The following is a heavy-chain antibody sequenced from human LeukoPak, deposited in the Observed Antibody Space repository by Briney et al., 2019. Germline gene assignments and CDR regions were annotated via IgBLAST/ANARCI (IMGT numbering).Heavy chain of an antibody. CDR3: AKGEAAGIAAAGKRFDP. D-gene: IGHD6-13*01. V-gene: IGHV3-9*01. CDR1: GFTFYDYA. Sequence: AGGSLRLSCAASGFTFYDYAMHWVRQAPGKGLEWVSGISWNSGSIGYADSVKGRFTISRDNAKNSLYLQMNSLRAEDTALYYCAKGEAAGIAAAGKRFDPWGQGTLVTVSS. J-gene: IGHJ5*02. CDR2: ISWNSGSI.